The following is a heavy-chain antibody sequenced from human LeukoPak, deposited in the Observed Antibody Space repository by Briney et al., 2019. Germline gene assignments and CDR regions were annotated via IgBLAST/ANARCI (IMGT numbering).Heavy chain of an antibody. CDR1: GFTFSSNW. J-gene: IGHJ4*02. CDR2: IKPDGSAE. D-gene: IGHD3-16*02. Sequence: GGSLRLSCATSGFTFSSNWMSWVRHVPGRGLDWVANIKPDGSAEYYAASVKGRFTASRDNAKNSLYLQMNSLSAEDTAVYYCGRRREGVISDYWGQGTLVTVSS. V-gene: IGHV3-7*01. CDR3: GRRREGVISDY.